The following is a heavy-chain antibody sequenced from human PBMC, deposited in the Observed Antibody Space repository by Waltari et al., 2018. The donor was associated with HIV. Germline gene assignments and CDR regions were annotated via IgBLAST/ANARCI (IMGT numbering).Heavy chain of an antibody. V-gene: IGHV3-30*18. J-gene: IGHJ4*02. CDR1: GFTFSSYG. D-gene: IGHD2-2*02. Sequence: QVQLVESGGGVVQPGRSLRLSCAASGFTFSSYGMHVVRQAPGKGLEWVAVISYDGSNKYYADSVKGRFTISRDNSKNTLYLQMNSLRAEDTAVYYCAKDREYLGYFDYWGQGTLVTVSS. CDR2: ISYDGSNK. CDR3: AKDREYLGYFDY.